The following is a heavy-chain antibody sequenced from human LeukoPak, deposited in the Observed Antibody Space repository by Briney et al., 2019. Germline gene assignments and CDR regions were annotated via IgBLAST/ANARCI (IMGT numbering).Heavy chain of an antibody. CDR1: GFTFSNYA. CDR3: AKGGAYCSGGSCSNFDH. J-gene: IGHJ4*02. Sequence: GGSLRLSCAASGFTFSNYAMSWVRQAPGKGLEWVSRIRGSGDDTHYADSVRGRFTISRDNSKNTLYLQMNSLRAEDTAVYSCAKGGAYCSGGSCSNFDHWGQGTLVTVSS. V-gene: IGHV3-23*01. D-gene: IGHD2-15*01. CDR2: IRGSGDDT.